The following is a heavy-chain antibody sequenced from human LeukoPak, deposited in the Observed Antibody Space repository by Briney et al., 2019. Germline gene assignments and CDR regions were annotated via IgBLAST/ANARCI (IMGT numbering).Heavy chain of an antibody. D-gene: IGHD2-15*01. CDR3: ARDYCSGGSCYPPDY. CDR2: IYYSGST. J-gene: IGHJ4*02. V-gene: IGHV4-39*07. CDR1: GGSISSSSYY. Sequence: SETLSLTCTVSGGSISSSSYYWGWIRQPPGKGLEWIGSIYYSGSTYYNPSLKSRVTLSVDTSKNQFSLRLSTVTAADTAVYYCARDYCSGGSCYPPDYWGQGTLVTVSS.